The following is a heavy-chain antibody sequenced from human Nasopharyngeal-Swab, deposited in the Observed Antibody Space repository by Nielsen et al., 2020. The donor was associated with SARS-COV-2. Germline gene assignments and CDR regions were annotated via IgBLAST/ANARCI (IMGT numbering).Heavy chain of an antibody. Sequence: SVKVSCKASGGTFSSYAISWVRQAPGQGLEWMGGIIPIFGTANYAQKFQGRVMITADESTSTAYMELSSLRSEDTAVYYCAREGYYGSGSYAPFDYWGQGTLVTVSS. CDR3: AREGYYGSGSYAPFDY. J-gene: IGHJ4*02. CDR2: IIPIFGTA. CDR1: GGTFSSYA. V-gene: IGHV1-69*13. D-gene: IGHD3-10*01.